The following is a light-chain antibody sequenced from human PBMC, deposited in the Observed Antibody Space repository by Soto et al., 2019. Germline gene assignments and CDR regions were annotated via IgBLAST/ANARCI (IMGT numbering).Light chain of an antibody. Sequence: QSVLTQPPSASGTPGQRVTISCSGSSSNIGSNTVNWYQQLPGTAPKLLIYSNNQRPSGVPDRFSGSKSGTSASLAISGLQSEDEADYYCAAWDDSLNGVVVSGGGTKVTVL. CDR1: SSNIGSNT. J-gene: IGLJ2*01. V-gene: IGLV1-44*01. CDR2: SNN. CDR3: AAWDDSLNGVVV.